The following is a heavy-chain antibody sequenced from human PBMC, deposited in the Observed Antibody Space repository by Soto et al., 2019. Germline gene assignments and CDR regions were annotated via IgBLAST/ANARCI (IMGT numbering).Heavy chain of an antibody. CDR2: INQDGTEK. D-gene: IGHD6-13*01. Sequence: PGGSLRLSCAASGLAFSTHWMTWVRQAPGKGLEWVANINQDGTEKYYVDSVKGRFTISRDNAKNSLYLQMNSLTAEDTAVYYCAKDPARAAAGKEWGQGTLVTVSS. CDR1: GLAFSTHW. J-gene: IGHJ4*02. CDR3: AKDPARAAAGKE. V-gene: IGHV3-7*03.